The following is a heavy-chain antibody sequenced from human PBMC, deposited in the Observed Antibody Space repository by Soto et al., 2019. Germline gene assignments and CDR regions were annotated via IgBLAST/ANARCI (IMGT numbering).Heavy chain of an antibody. CDR1: GYSFTNYR. V-gene: IGHV5-10-1*01. Sequence: GESLKISCKGSGYSFTNYRISWVRQMPGKGLEWMGRIDPSDSYTNYSPSFQGHVTISADKSISTAYLQWSSLKASDTAMYYCARSYSSSSGYWGQGTLVTVSS. CDR2: IDPSDSYT. J-gene: IGHJ4*02. D-gene: IGHD6-6*01. CDR3: ARSYSSSSGY.